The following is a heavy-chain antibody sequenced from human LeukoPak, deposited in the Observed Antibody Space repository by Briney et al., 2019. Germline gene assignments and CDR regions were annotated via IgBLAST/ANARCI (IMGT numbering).Heavy chain of an antibody. D-gene: IGHD6-13*01. CDR1: GGSFSGYY. V-gene: IGHV4-34*01. CDR2: INHSGST. CDR3: ALGSSSWWGSSWFDP. Sequence: SETRSLTCAVYGGSFSGYYWSWIRHPPGKGLEWIGEINHSGSTNYNPSLKSRVTISVDTSKNQFYLKLSSVTAADTAVYYCALGSSSWWGSSWFDPWGQGTLVTVSS. J-gene: IGHJ5*02.